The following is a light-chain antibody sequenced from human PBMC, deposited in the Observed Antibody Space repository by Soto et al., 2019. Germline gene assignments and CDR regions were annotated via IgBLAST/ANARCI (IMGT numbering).Light chain of an antibody. CDR2: GAS. Sequence: EIVLTQSPGTLSLSPGERATLSCRASQSLSSSYLAWYQQKPGQAPRPLIYGASSRATGIPDRFSGSGSGTDFTLTISRLEPEDFAVYYCQQYGSSRTFGQGTKVEIK. CDR3: QQYGSSRT. V-gene: IGKV3-20*01. J-gene: IGKJ1*01. CDR1: QSLSSSY.